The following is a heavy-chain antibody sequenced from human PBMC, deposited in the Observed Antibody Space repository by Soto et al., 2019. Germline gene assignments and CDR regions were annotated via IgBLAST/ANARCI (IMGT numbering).Heavy chain of an antibody. CDR2: INHRGST. CDR1: GGSFSDHY. D-gene: IGHD5-18*01. V-gene: IGHV4-34*01. CDR3: ARGQGGYSYGGVDS. J-gene: IGHJ4*02. Sequence: QVQLQQWGAGLLKPSETLSLTCSVSGGSFSDHYWSWIRQPPGKGPEWIGEINHRGSTNQNPSLKSRVTISVDTPKNQFSLRVNSLTAADTAVYYCARGQGGYSYGGVDSWGQGTLVTVSS.